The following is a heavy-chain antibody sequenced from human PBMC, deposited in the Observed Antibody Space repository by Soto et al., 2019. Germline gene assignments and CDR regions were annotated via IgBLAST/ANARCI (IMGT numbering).Heavy chain of an antibody. J-gene: IGHJ4*02. V-gene: IGHV3-23*01. D-gene: IGHD2-2*01. CDR2: ISGSGGST. CDR3: AKGYCSSTSCLPPTDY. Sequence: LRLSCAASGFTFSSYAMSWVRQAPGKGLEWVSAISGSGGSTYYADSVKGRFTISRDNSKNTLYLQMNSLRAEDTAVYYCAKGYCSSTSCLPPTDYWGQGTLVTVSS. CDR1: GFTFSSYA.